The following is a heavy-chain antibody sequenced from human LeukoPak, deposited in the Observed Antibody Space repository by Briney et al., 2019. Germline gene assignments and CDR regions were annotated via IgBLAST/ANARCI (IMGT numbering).Heavy chain of an antibody. CDR2: IKQDGSEK. CDR1: GFTFSSYW. D-gene: IGHD5-18*01. J-gene: IGHJ4*02. Sequence: PGGSLRLSCAASGFTFSSYWMYWVRQAPGKGLEWVANIKQDGSEKYYVESVKGRFTISRDNSKNTLYLQMNSLRAEDTAVYYCAKDRYSYGLGPDYWGQGTLVTVSS. V-gene: IGHV3-7*03. CDR3: AKDRYSYGLGPDY.